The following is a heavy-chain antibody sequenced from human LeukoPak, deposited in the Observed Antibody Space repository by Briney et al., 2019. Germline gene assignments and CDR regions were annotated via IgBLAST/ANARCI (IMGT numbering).Heavy chain of an antibody. V-gene: IGHV5-51*01. CDR3: ARRGDYYGWFDP. D-gene: IGHD3-10*01. CDR2: IYPADSDT. J-gene: IGHJ5*02. CDR1: GYSFPRYW. Sequence: GESLKISCKGSGYSFPRYWIGWARQMPGKGLEWMGIIYPADSDTTYNPSFQGQVTISADKSINTVYLQWSSLKASDTAVYYCARRGDYYGWFDPWGQGTLVTVSS.